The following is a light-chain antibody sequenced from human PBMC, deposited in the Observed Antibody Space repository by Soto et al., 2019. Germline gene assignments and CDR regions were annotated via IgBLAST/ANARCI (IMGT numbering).Light chain of an antibody. J-gene: IGKJ5*01. CDR1: QSVSSN. Sequence: EIVMTQSPATLSVSPGERATLSCRASQSVSSNLAWYQQKPGQAPRLLIYGASTRATGIPARFSGSGSGTDFTLTISRLEPEDFAVYYCQQYGSSPPVTFGQGTRWRL. V-gene: IGKV3-15*01. CDR3: QQYGSSPPVT. CDR2: GAS.